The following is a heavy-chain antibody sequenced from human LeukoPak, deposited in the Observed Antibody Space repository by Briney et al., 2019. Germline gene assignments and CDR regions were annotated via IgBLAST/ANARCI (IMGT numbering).Heavy chain of an antibody. CDR1: GYTFTGYY. CDR3: ARVAYNGGPDFDY. V-gene: IGHV1-2*02. Sequence: ASVKVSCKASGYTFTGYYMHWVRQAPGQGLEWMGWINPNSGGTNYAQKFQGRVTMTRDMSTSTVYMELSSLRSEDTAVYYCARVAYNGGPDFDYWGQGTLVTVSS. D-gene: IGHD1-14*01. J-gene: IGHJ4*02. CDR2: INPNSGGT.